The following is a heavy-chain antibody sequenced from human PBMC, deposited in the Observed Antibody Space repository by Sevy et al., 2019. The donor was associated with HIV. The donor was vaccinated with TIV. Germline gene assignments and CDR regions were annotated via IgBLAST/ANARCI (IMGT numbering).Heavy chain of an antibody. CDR1: GFTFSNYA. CDR3: ARDLGQELWLVRGNWFDP. CDR2: LSYDGSNN. J-gene: IGHJ5*02. V-gene: IGHV3-30*04. D-gene: IGHD6-19*01. Sequence: GGPLRLSCAASGFTFSNYAMHWVRQAPGKGLEWVGFLSYDGSNNYYADSVKGRFTISRDNSKNTLYLQMNSLRAEDTAVHYCARDLGQELWLVRGNWFDPWGQGTPVTVSS.